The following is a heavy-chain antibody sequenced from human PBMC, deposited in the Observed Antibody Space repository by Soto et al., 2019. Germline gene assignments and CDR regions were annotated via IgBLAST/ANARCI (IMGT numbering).Heavy chain of an antibody. CDR1: GGSISSYY. CDR3: ARDPTPTVTRKNYYYYYMDV. V-gene: IGHV4-59*01. CDR2: IYYSGST. D-gene: IGHD4-4*01. J-gene: IGHJ6*03. Sequence: PSETLSLTCTVSGGSISSYYWSRIRQPPGKGLEWIGYIYYSGSTNYNPSLKSRVTISVDTSKNQFSLKLSSVTAADTAVYYCARDPTPTVTRKNYYYYYMDVWGKGTTVTVSS.